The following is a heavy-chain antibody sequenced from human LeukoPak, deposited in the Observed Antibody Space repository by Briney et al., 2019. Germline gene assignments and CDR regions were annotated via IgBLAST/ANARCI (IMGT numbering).Heavy chain of an antibody. CDR3: ATFSLGYCSGGSCYGDLFDY. CDR1: GFTFSSYA. Sequence: GGSLRLSCAASGFTFSSYAMHWVRQAPGKGLEWVAVISYDGSNKYYADSVKGRFTISRDNSKNTLYLQMNSLRAEDPAVYYCATFSLGYCSGGSCYGDLFDYWGQGTLVTVSS. J-gene: IGHJ4*02. V-gene: IGHV3-30-3*01. CDR2: ISYDGSNK. D-gene: IGHD2-15*01.